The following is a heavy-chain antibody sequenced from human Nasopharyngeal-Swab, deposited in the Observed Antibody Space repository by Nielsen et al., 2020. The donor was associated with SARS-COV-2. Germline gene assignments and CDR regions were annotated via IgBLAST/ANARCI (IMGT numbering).Heavy chain of an antibody. Sequence: ASVKVSCKASGYTFSDYYMHWVRQAPGQGIEWMGRVNPNSGDTIYAQEFQGRVTMTGDTSIGTAYMELRRLISDDTAVYYCVRDDGGVPGIPETGPPGSFWGQGTLVTVSS. V-gene: IGHV1-2*06. J-gene: IGHJ4*02. CDR3: VRDDGGVPGIPETGPPGSF. CDR1: GYTFSDYY. CDR2: VNPNSGDT. D-gene: IGHD6-13*01.